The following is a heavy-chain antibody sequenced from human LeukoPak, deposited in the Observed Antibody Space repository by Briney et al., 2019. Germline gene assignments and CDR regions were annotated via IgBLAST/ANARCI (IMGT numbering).Heavy chain of an antibody. CDR1: GGSISSGDYY. V-gene: IGHV4-31*03. D-gene: IGHD3-22*01. CDR2: IYYSGST. J-gene: IGHJ4*02. Sequence: SQTLSLTCTVSGGSISSGDYYWSWIRQHPGKGLEWIGNIYYSGSTYYNPSLKSRVTISVDTSKSQFALKLSSVTAADTAVYYCAREGYDSSYYYYLDYWGQGTLVTVSS. CDR3: AREGYDSSYYYYLDY.